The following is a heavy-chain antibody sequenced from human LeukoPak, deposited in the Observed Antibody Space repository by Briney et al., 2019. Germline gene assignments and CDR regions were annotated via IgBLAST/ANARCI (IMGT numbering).Heavy chain of an antibody. CDR3: AKDSCSSISCRGYFDY. Sequence: PGGSLRLSCAASGFTFSSYAMSWVRQAPGKGLEWVSAISGSGGSTYYADSVKGRFTISRDNSKNTLYLQMNSLRAEDTAVYYCAKDSCSSISCRGYFDYWGQGTLVTVSS. CDR1: GFTFSSYA. J-gene: IGHJ4*02. V-gene: IGHV3-23*01. CDR2: ISGSGGST. D-gene: IGHD2-2*01.